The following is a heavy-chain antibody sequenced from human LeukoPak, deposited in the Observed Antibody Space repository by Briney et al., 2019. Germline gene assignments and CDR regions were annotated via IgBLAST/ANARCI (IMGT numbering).Heavy chain of an antibody. Sequence: ASVNVSCKPSGYTFTSYYMHWVRQAPGQGLEWMGIINPSGGSTSYAQKFQGRVTMTRDTSTSTVYMELSSLRSEDTAVYYCASAGYSNWFDPWGQGTLVTVSS. V-gene: IGHV1-46*01. D-gene: IGHD5-18*01. CDR2: INPSGGST. CDR1: GYTFTSYY. CDR3: ASAGYSNWFDP. J-gene: IGHJ5*02.